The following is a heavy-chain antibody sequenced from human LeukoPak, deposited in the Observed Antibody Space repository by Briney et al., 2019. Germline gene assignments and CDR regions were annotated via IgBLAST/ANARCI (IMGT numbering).Heavy chain of an antibody. D-gene: IGHD6-19*01. CDR3: ASAVAAYYFDY. V-gene: IGHV3-7*01. J-gene: IGHJ4*02. CDR2: IKQDGSEK. CDR1: GFTFSSYW. Sequence: GGSLRLSCAASGFTFSSYWMSWVRQAPGKGLEWVANIKQDGSEKYYVDSVKGRFTISRDNAKNSLYLQMNSLRAEDTVVYYCASAVAAYYFDYWGQGTLVTVSS.